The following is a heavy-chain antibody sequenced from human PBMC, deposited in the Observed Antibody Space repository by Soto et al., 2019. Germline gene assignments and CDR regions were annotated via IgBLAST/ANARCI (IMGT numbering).Heavy chain of an antibody. CDR1: GGSISSSSYY. CDR2: IYYSGST. J-gene: IGHJ4*02. CDR3: ALFPVGIAVAGTRGYYFDY. Sequence: SETLSLTCTVSGGSISSSSYYWGWIRQPPGKGLEWIGSIYYSGSTYYNPSLKSRVTISVDTSKNQFSLKLSSVTAADTAVYYCALFPVGIAVAGTRGYYFDYWGQGTLVTVSS. V-gene: IGHV4-39*01. D-gene: IGHD6-19*01.